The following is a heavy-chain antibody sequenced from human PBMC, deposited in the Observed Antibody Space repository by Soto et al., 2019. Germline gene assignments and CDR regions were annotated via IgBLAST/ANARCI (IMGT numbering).Heavy chain of an antibody. V-gene: IGHV3-21*01. D-gene: IGHD1-26*01. CDR1: GFTFATYT. Sequence: EVQLVESGGGLVEPGGSLRLSCAASGFTFATYTINWVRQAPGKGLEWVSSISRGGDYIKYADSVEGRFTISRDNAKNSLLLQMTGLRAEDTTVYYCARSQAVGLLDSWGQGTLVTVSS. CDR3: ARSQAVGLLDS. J-gene: IGHJ5*01. CDR2: ISRGGDYI.